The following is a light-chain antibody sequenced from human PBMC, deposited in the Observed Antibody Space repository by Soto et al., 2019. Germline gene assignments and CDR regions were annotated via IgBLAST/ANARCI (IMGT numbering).Light chain of an antibody. CDR2: GAS. V-gene: IGKV3-20*01. J-gene: IGKJ1*01. Sequence: EIVLTQSPGTLSLSPGERATLSCRASQSVSSSYLAWYQQKPGQAPRRLIYGASSRATGIPDRFSGSGSGTDFTLTISRLEPEDFAVYYCQQYGSSPWTFGKGTKVEIK. CDR3: QQYGSSPWT. CDR1: QSVSSSY.